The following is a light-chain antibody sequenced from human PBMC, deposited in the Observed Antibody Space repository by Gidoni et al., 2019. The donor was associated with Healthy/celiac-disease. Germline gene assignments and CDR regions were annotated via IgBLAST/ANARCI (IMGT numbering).Light chain of an antibody. J-gene: IGKJ1*01. CDR2: KAS. CDR1: QSISSW. Sequence: DIQVTQSPSTLSASVGDRVTITCRASQSISSWFAWYQQTPGKAPKLLIYKASSFESGVPSRFSGSGSGTEFPLTISSLQPDDFATYYCQQYNSYSETFGQGTKVEIK. CDR3: QQYNSYSET. V-gene: IGKV1-5*03.